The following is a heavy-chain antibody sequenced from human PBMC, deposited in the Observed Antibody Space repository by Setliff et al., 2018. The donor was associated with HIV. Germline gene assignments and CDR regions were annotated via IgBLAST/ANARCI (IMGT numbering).Heavy chain of an antibody. CDR3: VKWNYPNS. CDR2: ISGSGGST. V-gene: IGHV3-23*01. D-gene: IGHD1-7*01. CDR1: GFTFSNYA. Sequence: GGYLRLSCAASGFTFSNYAMSWVRQAPGKGLEWVSAISGSGGSTYYADFVKGRFTMSRDSAKNTLYLQMNSLRVEDTAVYYCVKWNYPNSWGQGTLVTVSS. J-gene: IGHJ4*02.